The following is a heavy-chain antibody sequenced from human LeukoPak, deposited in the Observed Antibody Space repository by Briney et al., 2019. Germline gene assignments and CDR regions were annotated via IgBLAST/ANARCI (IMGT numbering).Heavy chain of an antibody. V-gene: IGHV3-48*03. CDR2: ISGSGGTI. CDR1: GFTFGGYE. D-gene: IGHD6-19*01. Sequence: GGSLGLSCAASGFTFGGYEMIWVRQAPGKGREWVSYISGSGGTIYYAASVKSRFTISRDNAKNTLYLQMNSLRAEDTAVYYCARDKGGWRPLDYWGQGTLVTVSS. CDR3: ARDKGGWRPLDY. J-gene: IGHJ4*02.